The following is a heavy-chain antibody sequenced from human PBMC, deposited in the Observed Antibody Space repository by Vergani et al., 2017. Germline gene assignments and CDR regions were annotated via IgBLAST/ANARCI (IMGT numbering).Heavy chain of an antibody. Sequence: QVQLVQSGAEVKKPGASVKVSCKASGYTFTSYGISWVRQAPGQGLEWMGWISAYNGNTNSAQKLQGRVTMTTDTPTSTAYMELRSLRSDDTAVYYCARDIAVPNLGGGNDYWGQGTLVTVSS. CDR2: ISAYNGNT. CDR3: ARDIAVPNLGGGNDY. V-gene: IGHV1-18*04. CDR1: GYTFTSYG. D-gene: IGHD6-19*01. J-gene: IGHJ4*02.